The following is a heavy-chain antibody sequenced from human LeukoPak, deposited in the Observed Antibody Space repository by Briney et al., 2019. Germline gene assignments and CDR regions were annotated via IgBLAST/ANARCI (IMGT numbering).Heavy chain of an antibody. Sequence: SVKVSCKASGGTFSSYAISWVRQAPGQGLEWMGRIIPILGIANYAQKFQGRDTITADKSTSTAYMELSSLRSEDTAVYYCARDWRNTAKDLYAFDIWGQGTMVTVSS. CDR1: GGTFSSYA. CDR2: IIPILGIA. D-gene: IGHD5-18*01. J-gene: IGHJ3*02. CDR3: ARDWRNTAKDLYAFDI. V-gene: IGHV1-69*04.